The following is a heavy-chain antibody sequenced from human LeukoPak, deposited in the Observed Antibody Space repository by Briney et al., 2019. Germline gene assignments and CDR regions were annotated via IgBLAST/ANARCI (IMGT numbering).Heavy chain of an antibody. CDR3: ARLPDLAVAGTGNWFDP. CDR1: GGSISSSSYY. D-gene: IGHD6-19*01. CDR2: IYYSGST. J-gene: IGHJ5*02. V-gene: IGHV4-39*07. Sequence: SETLSLTCTVSGGSISSSSYYWGWIRQPPGKGLEWIGSIYYSGSTYYNPSLKSRVTISVDTSKNQFSLKLSSVTAADTAVYYCARLPDLAVAGTGNWFDPWGQGTLVTVSS.